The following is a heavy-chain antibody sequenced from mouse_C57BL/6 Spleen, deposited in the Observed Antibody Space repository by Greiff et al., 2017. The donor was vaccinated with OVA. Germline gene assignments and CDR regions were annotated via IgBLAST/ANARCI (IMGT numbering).Heavy chain of an antibody. Sequence: QVQLQQPGAELVRPGSSVKLSCKASGYTFTSYWMHWVKQRPIRGLEWIGNIDPSDSETHYNQKFKDKATLTVDKSSSTAYMQLSSLTSEDSAVYYCAKGGFYYGSSYIYAMDYWGQGTSVTVSS. D-gene: IGHD1-1*01. V-gene: IGHV1-52*01. CDR2: IDPSDSET. CDR1: GYTFTSYW. J-gene: IGHJ4*01. CDR3: AKGGFYYGSSYIYAMDY.